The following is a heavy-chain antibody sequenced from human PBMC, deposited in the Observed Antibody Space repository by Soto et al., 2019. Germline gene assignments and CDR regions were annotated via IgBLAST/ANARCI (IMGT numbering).Heavy chain of an antibody. CDR1: GFTFSSYA. Sequence: GGSLRLSCAASGFTFSSYAMSWVRQAPGKGLEWVSGISGSGDSTHYADSVKGRFTISRDNAKNTLYLQMNSLRAEDTAVYYCAKDRCSSGSCYPFYSMDVWGKGTTVTVSS. J-gene: IGHJ6*03. V-gene: IGHV3-23*01. CDR3: AKDRCSSGSCYPFYSMDV. D-gene: IGHD2-2*01. CDR2: ISGSGDST.